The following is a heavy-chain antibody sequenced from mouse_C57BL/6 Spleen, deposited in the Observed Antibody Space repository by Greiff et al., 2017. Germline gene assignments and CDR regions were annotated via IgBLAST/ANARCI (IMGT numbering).Heavy chain of an antibody. V-gene: IGHV5-17*01. CDR3: ARGPGVDY. Sequence: EVKLVESGGGLVKPGGSLTLSCAASGFTFSDYGMHWVRQAPEKGLEWVAYISSGSSTINYADTLKGRLTIFRDNAKNTLLLQMNGLRSEDTAMYNCARGPGVDYRGQGTSVGVAS. CDR1: GFTFSDYG. CDR2: ISSGSSTI. D-gene: IGHD4-1*01. J-gene: IGHJ4*01.